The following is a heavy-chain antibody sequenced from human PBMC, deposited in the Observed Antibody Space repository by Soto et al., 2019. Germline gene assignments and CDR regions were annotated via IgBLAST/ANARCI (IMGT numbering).Heavy chain of an antibody. J-gene: IGHJ6*01. CDR3: AIPKVTGRWYYGMDV. Sequence: PGESLKISCKGSGYSFSSYWIGWVRQMPGKGLECMGIIYPGDSDTRYSPSFQGQVTISADKSISTAYLQWSSLKASDTAMYYCAIPKVTGRWYYGMDVWGQGTTATGSS. CDR2: IYPGDSDT. CDR1: GYSFSSYW. V-gene: IGHV5-51*01. D-gene: IGHD2-15*01.